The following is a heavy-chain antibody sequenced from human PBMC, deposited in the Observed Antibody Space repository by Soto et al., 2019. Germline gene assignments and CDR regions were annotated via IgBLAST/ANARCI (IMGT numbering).Heavy chain of an antibody. CDR2: LSGSGVST. CDR1: GFTFSSYA. Sequence: EVQLLESGGGLVQPGGSLRLSCAASGFTFSSYAMTWVRQAPGKGLEWVSALSGSGVSTYYADSVKGRFTISRDNSKNTLYQKMNSLRAEDTAVYYCAKGGGSKDYYDTSGYYLYYYYAMDVWGQGTTVTVSS. V-gene: IGHV3-23*01. J-gene: IGHJ6*02. D-gene: IGHD3-22*01. CDR3: AKGGGSKDYYDTSGYYLYYYYAMDV.